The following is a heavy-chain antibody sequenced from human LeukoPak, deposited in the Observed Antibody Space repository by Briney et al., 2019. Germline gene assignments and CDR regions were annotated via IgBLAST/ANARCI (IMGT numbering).Heavy chain of an antibody. CDR3: ARDAVAETSSWNFDY. J-gene: IGHJ4*01. Sequence: GGSLRLSCAASGFTFDDYAMHWVRQAPGKGLEWVSGISWNSGSIGYADSVKGRFTISRDNAKNSLYLQMNSLRVEDTAVYYCARDAVAETSSWNFDYWGQGTLVTVSS. CDR2: ISWNSGSI. V-gene: IGHV3-9*01. D-gene: IGHD6-13*01. CDR1: GFTFDDYA.